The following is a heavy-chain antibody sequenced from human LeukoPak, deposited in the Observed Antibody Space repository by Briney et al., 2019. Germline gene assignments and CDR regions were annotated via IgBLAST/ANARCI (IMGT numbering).Heavy chain of an antibody. CDR1: GGSFSSGGFY. Sequence: SETLSLTCTVSGGSFSSGGFYWSWLRQHPGKAPEWIGYISYTGNTYYNASLRSRVTISVDTSKNQFPLKLSSLTAADTAVYYCAREKVTTETNWFDPWGQGTLVTVSS. CDR3: AREKVTTETNWFDP. D-gene: IGHD4-11*01. J-gene: IGHJ5*02. V-gene: IGHV4-31*03. CDR2: ISYTGNT.